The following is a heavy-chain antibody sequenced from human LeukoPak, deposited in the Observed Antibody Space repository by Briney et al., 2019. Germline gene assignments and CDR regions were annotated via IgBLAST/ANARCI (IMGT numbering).Heavy chain of an antibody. J-gene: IGHJ3*02. Sequence: AGGSLRLSCAASGFTFSSYSMNWVRQAPGKGLEWVSAITGSGGWALYAESVKGRFTISRDNSKNTLYLQMSSLRAEDTAVYYCAKDPNGDYIGAFDIWGQGTMVTVSS. V-gene: IGHV3-23*01. CDR1: GFTFSSYS. CDR2: ITGSGGWA. D-gene: IGHD4-17*01. CDR3: AKDPNGDYIGAFDI.